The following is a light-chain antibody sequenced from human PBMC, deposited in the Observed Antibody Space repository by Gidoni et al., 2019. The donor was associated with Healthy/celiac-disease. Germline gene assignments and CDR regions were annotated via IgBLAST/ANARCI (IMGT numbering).Light chain of an antibody. V-gene: IGKV3-20*01. CDR2: GAS. J-gene: IGKJ1*01. CDR3: QQYGSSPT. CDR1: QSLSSSY. Sequence: DIVLTQSPGTLSLSPGERATLSCRASQSLSSSYLAWYQQKPGQAPRLLIYGASSRATGIPDRLSGSGCGTDVSLPISRREPEDFAVYYCQQYGSSPTFGQGTKVEIK.